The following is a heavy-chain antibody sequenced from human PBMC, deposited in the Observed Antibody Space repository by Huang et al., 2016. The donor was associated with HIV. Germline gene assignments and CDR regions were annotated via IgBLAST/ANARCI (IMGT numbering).Heavy chain of an antibody. CDR2: IYYRGST. D-gene: IGHD3-10*01. CDR1: GGSIRSDNYY. Sequence: QLQLQESGPGLVKPSETLSLTCTVSGGSIRSDNYYWGWIRQPPGKGLEWIGSIYYRGSTDYTPSLKRRVTITVETSKNHFSLRMRSVTAADTAVYYCARLPGSITMIRGVITDPYWGQGTLVTVSS. CDR3: ARLPGSITMIRGVITDPY. J-gene: IGHJ4*02. V-gene: IGHV4-39*02.